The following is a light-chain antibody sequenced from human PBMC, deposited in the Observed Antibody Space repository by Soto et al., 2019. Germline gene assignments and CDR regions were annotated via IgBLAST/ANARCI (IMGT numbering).Light chain of an antibody. J-gene: IGKJ1*01. CDR3: QQYGRSSWK. Sequence: EIVLTQSPGTLSLSPGERATLSCRASQSVSSSYLAWYQQKPGQAPRLLIYGASSRATGIPDRFSGSGSGTDFTLTISRLEPEDFAVYYCQQYGRSSWKFGKGTKVEIK. CDR1: QSVSSSY. V-gene: IGKV3-20*01. CDR2: GAS.